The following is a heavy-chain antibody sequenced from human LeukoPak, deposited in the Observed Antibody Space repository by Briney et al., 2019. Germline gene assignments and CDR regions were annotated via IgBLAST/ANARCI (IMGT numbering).Heavy chain of an antibody. Sequence: SETLSLTCTVSGGSISSGGYYWSWIRQHPGKGLEWIGYIYYSGSTYYNPSLKSRVTISVDTSKNQFSLKLSSVTAADTAVYYCARGVGYCSSTSCYRKVYYYYYGMDVWGQGTTVTVSS. D-gene: IGHD2-2*01. J-gene: IGHJ6*02. CDR2: IYYSGST. V-gene: IGHV4-31*03. CDR1: GGSISSGGYY. CDR3: ARGVGYCSSTSCYRKVYYYYYGMDV.